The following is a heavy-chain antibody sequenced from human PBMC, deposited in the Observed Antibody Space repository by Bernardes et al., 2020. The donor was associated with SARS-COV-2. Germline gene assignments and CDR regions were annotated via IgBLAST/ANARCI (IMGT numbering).Heavy chain of an antibody. Sequence: SVKVSCKASGYRFTTYGITWVRQAPGQGLEWMGWISAYSGYTKYAQKLQGRVTMTTDTSTSTAYMELRSLRSDDTAVYYCARVVDTTMVAWFDPWGQGTLVTVSS. J-gene: IGHJ5*02. CDR3: ARVVDTTMVAWFDP. CDR1: GYRFTTYG. V-gene: IGHV1-18*04. D-gene: IGHD5-18*01. CDR2: ISAYSGYT.